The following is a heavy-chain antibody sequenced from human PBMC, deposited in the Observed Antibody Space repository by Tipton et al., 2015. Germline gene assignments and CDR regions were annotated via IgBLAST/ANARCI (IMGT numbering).Heavy chain of an antibody. Sequence: TLSLTCAVPAYSISSDYYWSWIRQPPGKGLQWIGYISYTETSHCNPSLKSRVTISVDSSKNQFSLKLTSVTAADTAVYYCARDLEHGMDVWGQGTTVTVSS. CDR3: ARDLEHGMDV. V-gene: IGHV4-61*01. CDR2: ISYTETS. CDR1: AYSISSDYY. J-gene: IGHJ6*02. D-gene: IGHD1-1*01.